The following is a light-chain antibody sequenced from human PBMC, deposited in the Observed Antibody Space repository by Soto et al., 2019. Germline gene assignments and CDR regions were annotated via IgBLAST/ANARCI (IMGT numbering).Light chain of an antibody. J-gene: IGLJ1*01. Sequence: QSVLTQPASVSGSPGQSITISCTGTSRDVGGYNYVSWYQQHPGKAPKLMIYDVSNRPSGVSNRFSGSKSGNTASLTISGLQAEDEADYYCSSYTRSSAYVVGTGTKLTVL. CDR1: SRDVGGYNY. CDR3: SSYTRSSAYV. CDR2: DVS. V-gene: IGLV2-14*01.